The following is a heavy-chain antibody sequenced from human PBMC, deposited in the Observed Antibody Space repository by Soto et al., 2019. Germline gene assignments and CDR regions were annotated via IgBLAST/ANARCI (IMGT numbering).Heavy chain of an antibody. Sequence: SETLSLTCSFSGDSVISHCWTWIRQSPEKGLEWIGYMHYTGCSHYNPSLKSRLTISVDTSKNQFSLKLSSVTAADTAVYYCALTAMVTEPHWFDPWGQGTLVTVSS. CDR3: ALTAMVTEPHWFDP. J-gene: IGHJ5*02. CDR2: MHYTGCS. CDR1: GDSVISHC. D-gene: IGHD5-18*01. V-gene: IGHV4-59*02.